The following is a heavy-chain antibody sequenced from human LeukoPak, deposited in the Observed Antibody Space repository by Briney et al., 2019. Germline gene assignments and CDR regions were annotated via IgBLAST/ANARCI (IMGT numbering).Heavy chain of an antibody. CDR3: ARVYIQLPGGQDAFDI. Sequence: SQTLSLTCAISGDSVSSNSAAWNWIRQSPSRGLEWLGRTYYRSKWYNDYAVSVKSRITINPDTSKNQFSLQLNSVTPEDTAVYYCARVYIQLPGGQDAFDIWGQGTMVTVSS. J-gene: IGHJ3*02. CDR2: TYYRSKWYN. CDR1: GDSVSSNSAA. V-gene: IGHV6-1*01. D-gene: IGHD2-2*01.